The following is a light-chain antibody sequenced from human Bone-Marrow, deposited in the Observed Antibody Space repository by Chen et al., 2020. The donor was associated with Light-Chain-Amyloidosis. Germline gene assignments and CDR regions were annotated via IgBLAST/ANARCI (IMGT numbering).Light chain of an antibody. CDR3: QSADSSGTYEVI. V-gene: IGLV3-25*03. J-gene: IGLJ2*01. CDR1: DLPTKY. Sequence: SYELTQPPSVSVSPGQTARITCSGDDLPTKYAYWYQQKPGQAPGLVIHIVTERPSGISERFSGSSSGTTATLTISGVQAEDEADYHCQSADSSGTYEVIFGGGTKLTVL. CDR2: IVT.